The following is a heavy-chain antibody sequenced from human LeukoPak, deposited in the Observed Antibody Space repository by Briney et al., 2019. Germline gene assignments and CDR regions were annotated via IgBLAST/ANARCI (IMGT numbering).Heavy chain of an antibody. CDR2: IDYSGSA. Sequence: PSETLSLTCTVSGGSITRYCWGWIRQPPGKGLEWIGYIDYSGSANYNPSLKSRVTISVDTSKNQFSLNLSSMTAADTAVYYCARLKADKALTGGLFGKISPRLRYAFDMWGQGTMVTVSS. V-gene: IGHV4-59*01. CDR3: ARLKADKALTGGLFGKISPRLRYAFDM. CDR1: GGSITRYC. J-gene: IGHJ3*02. D-gene: IGHD3-10*02.